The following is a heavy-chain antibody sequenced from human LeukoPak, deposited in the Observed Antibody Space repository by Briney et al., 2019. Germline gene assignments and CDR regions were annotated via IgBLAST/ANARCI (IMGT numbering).Heavy chain of an antibody. V-gene: IGHV4-59*08. CDR2: IYSTGST. Sequence: PSETLSLTCTVSAASIRSNHWSWTRQPPGKGLEWIGYIYSTGSTSYNPSLKSRVTISVDTSKNQFSLNLTSVTAADTAVYYCARRFYSDGHHDSWGQGTLVTVSP. CDR3: ARRFYSDGHHDS. CDR1: AASIRSNH. D-gene: IGHD3-22*01. J-gene: IGHJ5*01.